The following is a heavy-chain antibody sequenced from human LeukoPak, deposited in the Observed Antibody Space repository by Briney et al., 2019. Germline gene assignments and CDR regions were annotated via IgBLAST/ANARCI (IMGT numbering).Heavy chain of an antibody. CDR3: ARLLRRLHYPAD. D-gene: IGHD3-16*01. J-gene: IGHJ4*02. CDR2: IYYSGST. Sequence: PSETLSLTCTVSGGSISSSSYYWGWIRQPPGKGLEWIGSIYYSGSTYYNPSLKSRVTISVDTSKNQFSLKLSSVTAADTAVYYCARLLRRLHYPADWGQGTLVTVSS. CDR1: GGSISSSSYY. V-gene: IGHV4-39*01.